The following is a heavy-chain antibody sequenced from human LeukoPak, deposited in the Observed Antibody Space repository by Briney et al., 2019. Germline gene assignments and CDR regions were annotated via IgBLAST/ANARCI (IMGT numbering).Heavy chain of an antibody. J-gene: IGHJ3*02. V-gene: IGHV3-7*01. Sequence: GGSLRLPCAASGFTFSNYWMSWVRQAPGKGLEWVANIKQDGSEKYYVDSVKGRFTISRDNAKNSLYLQMNSLRAEDTAVYYCARRAFDIWGQGTMVTVSS. CDR2: IKQDGSEK. CDR1: GFTFSNYW. CDR3: ARRAFDI.